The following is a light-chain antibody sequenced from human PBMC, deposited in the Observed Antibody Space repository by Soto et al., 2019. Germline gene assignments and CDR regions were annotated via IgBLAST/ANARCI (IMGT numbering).Light chain of an antibody. CDR3: QQSYSTPIT. CDR1: QSISDW. J-gene: IGKJ5*01. CDR2: AAS. Sequence: GDRVTITYRASQSISDWLAWYQQKPGKAPKLLIYAASSLQSGVPSRFSGSGSGTDCTLTISSLQPEDVATYYCQQSYSTPITLGQGTRLEIK. V-gene: IGKV1-39*01.